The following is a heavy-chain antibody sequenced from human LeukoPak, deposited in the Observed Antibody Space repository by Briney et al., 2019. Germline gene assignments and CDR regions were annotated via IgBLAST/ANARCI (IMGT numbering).Heavy chain of an antibody. V-gene: IGHV3-11*04. CDR2: ISSSGSTI. Sequence: NPGGSLRLSCAASGFTFSDYYMSWIRQAPGKGLEWVSYISSSGSTIYYADSVKGRFTISRDNAKNSLYLQMNSLRAEDTAVYYCARDLSRWVYFDLWGRGTLVTVSS. J-gene: IGHJ2*01. CDR1: GFTFSDYY. CDR3: ARDLSRWVYFDL. D-gene: IGHD6-13*01.